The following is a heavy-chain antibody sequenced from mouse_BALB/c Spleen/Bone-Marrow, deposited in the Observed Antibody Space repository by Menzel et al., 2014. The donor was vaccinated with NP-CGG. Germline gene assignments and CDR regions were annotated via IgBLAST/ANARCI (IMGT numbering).Heavy chain of an antibody. V-gene: IGHV2-6-2*01. J-gene: IGHJ4*01. D-gene: IGHD4-1*01. Sequence: VMLVESGPDLVAPSQSLSLTCTVSGFSLTSYGLHWVRQPPGKGLEWLGVIWSDGSTTYNSALKSRLSISKDNSKRHVLLKMNSLQTDDTAMYYCARSGTDYAMDYWGQGTSVTVSS. CDR2: IWSDGST. CDR1: GFSLTSYG. CDR3: ARSGTDYAMDY.